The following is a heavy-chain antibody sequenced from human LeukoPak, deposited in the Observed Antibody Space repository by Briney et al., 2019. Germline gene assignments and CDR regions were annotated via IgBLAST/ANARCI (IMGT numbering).Heavy chain of an antibody. V-gene: IGHV4-39*07. D-gene: IGHD3-16*01. CDR1: GGSISSSSYY. CDR3: ARFLYGEPY. Sequence: PSETLSLTCTVSGGSISSSSYYWGWIRQPPGKGLEWIGSIYYSGSTYYNPSLKSRVTISVDTSKNQFSLKLSSVTAADTAVYYCARFLYGEPYWGQGTLVTVSS. CDR2: IYYSGST. J-gene: IGHJ4*02.